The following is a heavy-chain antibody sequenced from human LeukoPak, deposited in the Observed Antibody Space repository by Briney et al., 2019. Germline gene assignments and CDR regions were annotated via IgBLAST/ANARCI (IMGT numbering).Heavy chain of an antibody. J-gene: IGHJ4*02. V-gene: IGHV3-23*01. CDR3: AKDAGLARSSGKDW. CDR1: GFTFSSYA. CDR2: ISGSGGST. D-gene: IGHD6-19*01. Sequence: GGSLRLSCAASGFTFSSYAMSWVRQAPGKGLEWVSGISGSGGSTYYADSVEGRFTISRDNSKNALYLQMNSLRAEDTAVYYCAKDAGLARSSGKDWWGQGTLVTVSS.